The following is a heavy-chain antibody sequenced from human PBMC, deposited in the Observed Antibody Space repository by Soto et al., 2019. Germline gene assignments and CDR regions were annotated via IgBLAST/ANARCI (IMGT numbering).Heavy chain of an antibody. Sequence: SETLSLTCTVSGGSISSYYWSWIRQPPGKGLEWIGYIYYSGSTNYNPSLKSRVTISVDTSKNQFSLKLSSVTAADTAVYYCARDRVRLGYSSGWFDYWGQGTLVTVSS. CDR3: ARDRVRLGYSSGWFDY. V-gene: IGHV4-59*01. D-gene: IGHD6-19*01. CDR2: IYYSGST. J-gene: IGHJ4*02. CDR1: GGSISSYY.